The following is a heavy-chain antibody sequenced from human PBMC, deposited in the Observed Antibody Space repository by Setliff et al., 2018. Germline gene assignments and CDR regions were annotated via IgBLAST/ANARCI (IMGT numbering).Heavy chain of an antibody. Sequence: SETLSLTCTVSGGSMRSISYYWGWVRQPPGKGLEWIGEINHSGNTNYNPSLKSRVTISVDKSTNQFSLKLNSVTAADTAVYYCVRTDYSDGRYSMDVWGKGTTVTVSS. CDR2: INHSGNT. V-gene: IGHV4-39*07. J-gene: IGHJ6*03. D-gene: IGHD6-19*01. CDR3: VRTDYSDGRYSMDV. CDR1: GGSMRSISYY.